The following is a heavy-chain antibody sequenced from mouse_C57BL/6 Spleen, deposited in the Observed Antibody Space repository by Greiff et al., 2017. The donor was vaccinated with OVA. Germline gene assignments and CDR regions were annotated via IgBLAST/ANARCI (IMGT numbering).Heavy chain of an antibody. J-gene: IGHJ2*01. Sequence: QVQLQQSGAELVKPGASVKISCKASGYAFSSYWMNWVKQRPGKGLEWIGQIYPGDGDTNYNGKFKGKATLTADKSSSTAYMQLSSLTSEDSAVYFCAREGDYYGSYFDYWGQGTTLTVSS. CDR3: AREGDYYGSYFDY. CDR2: IYPGDGDT. CDR1: GYAFSSYW. D-gene: IGHD1-1*01. V-gene: IGHV1-80*01.